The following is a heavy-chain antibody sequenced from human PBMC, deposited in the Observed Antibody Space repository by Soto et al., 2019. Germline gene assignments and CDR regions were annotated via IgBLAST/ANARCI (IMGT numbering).Heavy chain of an antibody. V-gene: IGHV3-21*01. D-gene: IGHD3-22*01. CDR2: ISSSSSYI. Sequence: EVQLVESGGGLVKPGGSLRLSCAASGFTFSTYSMNWVRQAPGKGLEWVSSISSSSSYIYYADSVKGRFTISRDNAKNSRYLQMNSLRAEDTAVYYCARVVDYYDPYDYYGMDVWGQGTTVNVSS. CDR1: GFTFSTYS. CDR3: ARVVDYYDPYDYYGMDV. J-gene: IGHJ6*01.